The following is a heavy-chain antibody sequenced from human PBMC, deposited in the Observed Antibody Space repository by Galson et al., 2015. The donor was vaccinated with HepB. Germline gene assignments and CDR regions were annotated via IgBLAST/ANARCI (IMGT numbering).Heavy chain of an antibody. J-gene: IGHJ4*02. CDR3: ARQFRVGTKNYSAMDY. D-gene: IGHD1-26*01. CDR1: DGSMNDYY. Sequence: ETLSLTCIVSDGSMNDYYWTWIRQPAGKGLEWIGRIYISGNINYNPSLKSRVTMSIDTSQNQFSLKLNSVTAADTAVYYCARQFRVGTKNYSAMDYWGQGTLVTVSS. CDR2: IYISGNI. V-gene: IGHV4-4*07.